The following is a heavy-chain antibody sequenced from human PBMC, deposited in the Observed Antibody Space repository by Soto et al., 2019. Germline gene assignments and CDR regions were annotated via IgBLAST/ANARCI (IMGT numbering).Heavy chain of an antibody. CDR2: IWYDGSNK. CDR3: AGRKDGDYVGDDAFDI. Sequence: QVQLVESGGGVVQPGRSLRLSCAASGFTFSSYGMHWVRQAPGKGLEWVAVIWYDGSNKYYADSVKGRFTISRDNSKNKLYLQMNSLRAEDTAVYYCAGRKDGDYVGDDAFDIWGQGTMVTVSS. D-gene: IGHD4-17*01. CDR1: GFTFSSYG. V-gene: IGHV3-33*01. J-gene: IGHJ3*02.